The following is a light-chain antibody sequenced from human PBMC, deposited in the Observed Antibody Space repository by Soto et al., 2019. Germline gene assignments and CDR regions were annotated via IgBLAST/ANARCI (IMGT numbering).Light chain of an antibody. Sequence: QSVLTQPPSVSGAPGQRVTISCTGSSSNIGAGYDVHWYQQLPGTAPKLLIYGNSNRPSGVPDRFSGSKSGTSASLAITGLQAEDEADYYCCSYVGASIYVFGTGTKV. V-gene: IGLV1-40*01. CDR2: GNS. CDR3: CSYVGASIYV. J-gene: IGLJ1*01. CDR1: SSNIGAGYD.